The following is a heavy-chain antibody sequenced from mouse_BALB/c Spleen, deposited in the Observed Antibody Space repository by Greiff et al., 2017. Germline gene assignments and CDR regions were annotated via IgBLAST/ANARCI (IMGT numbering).Heavy chain of an antibody. CDR1: GFTFSSYG. J-gene: IGHJ2*01. Sequence: EVKLVESGGDLVKPGGSLKLSCAASGFTFSSYGMSWVRQTPDKRLEWVATISSGGSYTYYPDSVKGRFTISRDNAKNTLYLQMSSLKSEDTAMYYCARSGTGEVRGYFDYWGQGTTLTVSS. D-gene: IGHD2-14*01. V-gene: IGHV5-6*01. CDR3: ARSGTGEVRGYFDY. CDR2: ISSGGSYT.